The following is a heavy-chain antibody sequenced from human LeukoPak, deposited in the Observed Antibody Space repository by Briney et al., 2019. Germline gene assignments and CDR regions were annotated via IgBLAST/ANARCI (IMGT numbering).Heavy chain of an antibody. CDR1: GFIVSSNY. Sequence: GGSLRLSCAASGFIVSSNYMSWVRQAPGKGLEWVSVIYSGGSTYYADSVKGRFTISRDNSKNTLYLQMNSLRAEDTAVYYCARESYYYGSGTYYFDYWGQGTLVTVSS. J-gene: IGHJ4*02. V-gene: IGHV3-66*01. CDR2: IYSGGST. CDR3: ARESYYYGSGTYYFDY. D-gene: IGHD3-10*01.